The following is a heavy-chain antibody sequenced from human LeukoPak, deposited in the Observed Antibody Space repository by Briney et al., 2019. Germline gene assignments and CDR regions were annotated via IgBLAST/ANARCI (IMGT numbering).Heavy chain of an antibody. Sequence: ASVKVSCKASGYTFTSYGISWVRQAPGQGLEWMGWISAYNGNTNYAQKLQGRVTMTEDTSTDTAYMELSSLRSEDTAVYYCATGLFGAPFDYWGQGTLVTVSS. CDR3: ATGLFGAPFDY. CDR1: GYTFTSYG. CDR2: ISAYNGNT. V-gene: IGHV1-18*01. J-gene: IGHJ4*02. D-gene: IGHD3-16*01.